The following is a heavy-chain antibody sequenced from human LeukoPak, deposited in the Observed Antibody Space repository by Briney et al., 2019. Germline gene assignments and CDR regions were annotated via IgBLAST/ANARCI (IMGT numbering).Heavy chain of an antibody. Sequence: SETLSLTCTVSGGSISSYYWSWIRQPPGKGLEWIGYIYYSGSTNYNPSLKSRVTISVDTSKNQFSLKPSFVTAADTAVYYCARYQLTNNWFDPWGQGTLVTVSS. CDR1: GGSISSYY. CDR3: ARYQLTNNWFDP. D-gene: IGHD2-2*01. J-gene: IGHJ5*02. V-gene: IGHV4-59*01. CDR2: IYYSGST.